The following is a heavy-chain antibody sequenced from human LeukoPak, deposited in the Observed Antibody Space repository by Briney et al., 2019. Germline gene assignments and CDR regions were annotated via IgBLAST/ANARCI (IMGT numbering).Heavy chain of an antibody. J-gene: IGHJ4*02. CDR1: GSTFSRYW. CDR3: TTGIGNYYYY. CDR2: VKSDGSGT. D-gene: IGHD3-10*01. Sequence: GGSLRLSCAASGSTFSRYWMHWVRQAPGKGLVWVSRVKSDGSGTIYADSVKGRFTISRDNAKSTLYLQMDSLRAEDTAVYYCTTGIGNYYYYWGQGTLVTVAS. V-gene: IGHV3-74*01.